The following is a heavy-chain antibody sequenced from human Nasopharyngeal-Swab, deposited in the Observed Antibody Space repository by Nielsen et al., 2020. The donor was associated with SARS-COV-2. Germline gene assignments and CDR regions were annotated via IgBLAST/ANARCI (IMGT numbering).Heavy chain of an antibody. Sequence: GGSLRLSCAASGFTFSSYAMSWVRQAPGKGLEWVSTINDNGGGTYYTDSVKGRFTISRDNSKNTLYLQMNSLRAEDTAVYYCAKRMGSTGDRGGAFDIWGLGTMVTVSS. J-gene: IGHJ3*02. V-gene: IGHV3-23*01. CDR1: GFTFSSYA. CDR2: INDNGGGT. D-gene: IGHD2-8*02. CDR3: AKRMGSTGDRGGAFDI.